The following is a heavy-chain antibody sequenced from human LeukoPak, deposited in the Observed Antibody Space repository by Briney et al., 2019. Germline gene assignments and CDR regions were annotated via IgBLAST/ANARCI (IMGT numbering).Heavy chain of an antibody. V-gene: IGHV4-38-2*02. CDR1: GFIFSDHY. CDR3: AREHCSGGSCYSIYYYYYMDV. D-gene: IGHD2-15*01. J-gene: IGHJ6*03. Sequence: GSLRLSCAASGFIFSDHYMDWVRQPPGKGLEWIGNMYYSGGTHYNPSLKSRVTISADTSKSQFSLKLSSVTAADTAVYYCAREHCSGGSCYSIYYYYYMDVWGKGTTVTVSS. CDR2: MYYSGGT.